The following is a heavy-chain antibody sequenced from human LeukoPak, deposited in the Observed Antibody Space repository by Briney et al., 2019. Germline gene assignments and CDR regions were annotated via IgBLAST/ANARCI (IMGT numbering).Heavy chain of an antibody. J-gene: IGHJ4*02. CDR1: PGSISSDSYY. CDR3: AKDLVVAATIFDY. CDR2: VSYSGST. D-gene: IGHD2-15*01. V-gene: IGHV4-39*07. Sequence: SETLSLTCIVSPGSISSDSYYWAWIRQPPGKGLDWIGSVSYSGSTYFNPSLKSRVTISLDTSKQQFSLKVTSMTAEDTAVYYCAKDLVVAATIFDYWGQGTLVTVSS.